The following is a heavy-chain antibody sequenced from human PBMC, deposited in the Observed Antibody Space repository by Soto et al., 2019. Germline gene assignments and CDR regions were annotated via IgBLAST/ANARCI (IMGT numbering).Heavy chain of an antibody. J-gene: IGHJ6*02. CDR3: ARARYQLIHPYYYGMDV. CDR2: IHYSGST. CDR1: GGSISSYY. Sequence: QVQLQESGPGLVKPSETLSLTCTVTGGSISSYYWSWIRQSPGKGLEWIGYIHYSGSTKSNPSLKSRVTISVDTSRNQVSLKLSSVTAADSAVYFCARARYQLIHPYYYGMDVWGQGNTVTVSS. D-gene: IGHD2-2*01. V-gene: IGHV4-59*01.